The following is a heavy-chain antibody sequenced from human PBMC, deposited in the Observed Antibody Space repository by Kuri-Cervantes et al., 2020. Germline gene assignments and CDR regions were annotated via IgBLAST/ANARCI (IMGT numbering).Heavy chain of an antibody. V-gene: IGHV4-34*01. CDR1: GGSFSGYY. D-gene: IGHD3-22*01. Sequence: SETLSPTCAVYGGSFSGYYWSWIRQPPGKGLEWIGEINHSGSSNYNPSLKSRVTISVDTSKNQFSLKLSSVTAADTAVYYCARDSSGTIPPPFDYWGQGTLVTVSS. CDR3: ARDSSGTIPPPFDY. CDR2: INHSGSS. J-gene: IGHJ4*02.